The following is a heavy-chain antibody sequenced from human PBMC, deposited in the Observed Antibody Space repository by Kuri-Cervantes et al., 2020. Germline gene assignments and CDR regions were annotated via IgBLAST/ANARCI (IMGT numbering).Heavy chain of an antibody. D-gene: IGHD6-13*01. CDR2: IKKDGSEK. Sequence: GEALKISCAASGFPFSNYWMSWVRQAPGKGLEWVANIKKDGSEKYYVDSVKGRFTISRDNAKNSLFLQMNSLRAEDTAVYYCARQGSIAAAAYYYYNMDVWGKGTTVTVSS. CDR1: GFPFSNYW. CDR3: ARQGSIAAAAYYYYNMDV. J-gene: IGHJ6*03. V-gene: IGHV3-7*02.